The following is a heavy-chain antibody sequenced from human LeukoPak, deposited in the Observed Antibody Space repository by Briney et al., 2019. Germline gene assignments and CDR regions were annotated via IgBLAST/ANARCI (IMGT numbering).Heavy chain of an antibody. J-gene: IGHJ6*02. V-gene: IGHV3-30-3*01. CDR3: AREYCSGGSCYFFYYGMDV. D-gene: IGHD2-15*01. CDR1: GFTFSSYA. Sequence: PGGSLRLSCAASGFTFSSYAMHWVRQAPGKGLEWVAVISYDGSNKYYADSVKGRFTISRDNSKNTLYLQMNSLRAEDTAVYYCAREYCSGGSCYFFYYGMDVWGQGTTVTVSS. CDR2: ISYDGSNK.